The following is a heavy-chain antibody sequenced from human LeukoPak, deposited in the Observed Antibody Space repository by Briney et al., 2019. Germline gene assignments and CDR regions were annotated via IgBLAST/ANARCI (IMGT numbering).Heavy chain of an antibody. D-gene: IGHD1-26*01. CDR3: ARGGFGGSSSYFDY. J-gene: IGHJ4*02. CDR1: GYTFTDYY. V-gene: IGHV1-69-2*01. CDR2: VDPEDGET. Sequence: ASVKVSCKVSGYTFTDYYMHWVQQAPGKGLEWMGLVDPEDGETIYAEKFQGRVTITADTSTDTAYMELSSLRSEDTAVYYCARGGFGGSSSYFDYWGQGTLVTVSS.